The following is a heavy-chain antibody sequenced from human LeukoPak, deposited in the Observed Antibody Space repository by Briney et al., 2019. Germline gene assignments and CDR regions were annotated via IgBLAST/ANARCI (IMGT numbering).Heavy chain of an antibody. CDR2: INPNSGGT. J-gene: IGHJ4*02. CDR3: ARETINDYGDYREVNFDY. V-gene: IGHV1-2*02. D-gene: IGHD4-17*01. Sequence: ASVKVSCKASGYTFTGYYMHWVRQAPGQGLEWMGWINPNSGGTNYAQKFQGRVTMTRDTSISTAYMELSRLRSDDTAVYYCARETINDYGDYREVNFDYWGQGTLVTVSS. CDR1: GYTFTGYY.